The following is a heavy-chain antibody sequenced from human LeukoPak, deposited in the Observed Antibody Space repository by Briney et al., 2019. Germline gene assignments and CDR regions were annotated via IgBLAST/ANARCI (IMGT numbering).Heavy chain of an antibody. Sequence: GGSLRPSCAASGFTFSTYAMSWVRQAPGKGLEWVSAISGSGGATYYADSVKGRFTISRDNSKNTLYLQMNSLRAEDTAVYNCAKVRGICSGGSCYSSYPGGFDYWGQGTLVTVSS. CDR3: AKVRGICSGGSCYSSYPGGFDY. V-gene: IGHV3-23*01. CDR1: GFTFSTYA. D-gene: IGHD2-15*01. CDR2: ISGSGGAT. J-gene: IGHJ4*02.